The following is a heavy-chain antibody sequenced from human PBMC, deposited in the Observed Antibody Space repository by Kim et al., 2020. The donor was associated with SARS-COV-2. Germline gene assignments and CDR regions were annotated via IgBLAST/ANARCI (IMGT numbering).Heavy chain of an antibody. CDR2: ISGSGGST. D-gene: IGHD3-10*01. CDR1: GFTFNNYA. Sequence: GGSLRLSCAASGFTFNNYAMSWVRQAPGKGLEWVSSISGSGGSTNYADSVKGRFTIFRDNSKNTLYLQMSSLRADDTALYHCAKMARERFADYWGQGTLVTVSS. V-gene: IGHV3-23*01. J-gene: IGHJ4*02. CDR3: AKMARERFADY.